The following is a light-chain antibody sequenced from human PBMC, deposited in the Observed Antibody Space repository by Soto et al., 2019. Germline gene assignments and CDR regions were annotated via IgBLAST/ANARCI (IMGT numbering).Light chain of an antibody. CDR2: RAS. J-gene: IGKJ5*01. V-gene: IGKV3-15*01. Sequence: EIVMTQSPATLSVSPGERALLSCRASQSVSSNLGWYQQKPGQAPRLLIYRASTRATGIPGRFSGRGSGTEFTITISSLQSEDSAVYYCQQYNHWSSITFGQGTRLEIK. CDR1: QSVSSN. CDR3: QQYNHWSSIT.